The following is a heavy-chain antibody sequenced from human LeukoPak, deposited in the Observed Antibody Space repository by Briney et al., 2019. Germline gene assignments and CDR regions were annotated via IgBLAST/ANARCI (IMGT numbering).Heavy chain of an antibody. Sequence: PGGSLRLSCAASGFTFSTYSMNWVRQAPGKGLEWVSAISSDGKYIYYPDSVKGRFTVSRDNAKNSLYLQMNSLRAEDTAVYYCARDGDSSGFPHYFDYWGQGTLVTVSS. CDR2: ISSDGKYI. CDR1: GFTFSTYS. V-gene: IGHV3-21*01. J-gene: IGHJ4*02. D-gene: IGHD6-19*01. CDR3: ARDGDSSGFPHYFDY.